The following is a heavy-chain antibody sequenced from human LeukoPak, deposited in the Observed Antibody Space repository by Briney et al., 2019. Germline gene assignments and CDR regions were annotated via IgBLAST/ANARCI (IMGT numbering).Heavy chain of an antibody. V-gene: IGHV3-33*01. Sequence: PGGSLGISCAAAGFTFSSYGVHRGRPGPGQGVGGGAVLWYDGSNKYYADSVKGRFTISRDNSKNTLYLQMNSLRAEDTAVYYCARDRGRRYRLHWGAFDYWGQGTLVTVSS. CDR2: LWYDGSNK. CDR3: ARDRGRRYRLHWGAFDY. J-gene: IGHJ4*02. CDR1: GFTFSSYG. D-gene: IGHD2-2*01.